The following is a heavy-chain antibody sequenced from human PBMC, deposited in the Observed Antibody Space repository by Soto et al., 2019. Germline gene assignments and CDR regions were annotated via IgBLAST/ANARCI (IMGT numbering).Heavy chain of an antibody. CDR2: ISHLENT. Sequence: QLQLQESGSGVVKTSETLSLTCTVSGASISYGGFSWSWIRQSPGKGLEWIGYISHLENTYLHPSFKSRLTMSIDRTRNQFALKLSSVTAADMAVYYCARGGGYASFDYWGQGVLVTVSS. V-gene: IGHV4-30-2*06. CDR1: GASISYGGFS. J-gene: IGHJ4*02. CDR3: ARGGGYASFDY. D-gene: IGHD5-12*01.